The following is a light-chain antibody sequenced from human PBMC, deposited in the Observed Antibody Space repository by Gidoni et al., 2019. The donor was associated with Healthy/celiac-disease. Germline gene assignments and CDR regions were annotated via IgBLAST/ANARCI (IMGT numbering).Light chain of an antibody. CDR3: QQYNNWPPWT. V-gene: IGKV3-15*01. Sequence: EIVITQSQATLSVSPGERATLSCRASQSVSSNLAWYQQKPGQAPSLLIYGASTRATGIPARFSGSGSGTEFTLTISSLQSEDFAVYYCQQYNNWPPWTFXQXTKVEIK. CDR2: GAS. CDR1: QSVSSN. J-gene: IGKJ1*01.